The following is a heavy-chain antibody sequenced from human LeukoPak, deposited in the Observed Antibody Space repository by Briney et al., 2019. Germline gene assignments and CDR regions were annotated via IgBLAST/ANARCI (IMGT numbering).Heavy chain of an antibody. CDR2: ISSTGSTI. V-gene: IGHV3-11*04. CDR1: GFTFSDYY. Sequence: GGSLRLSCAASGFTFSDYYMNWIRQAPGKGLEWVSYISSTGSTIYYADSVKGRFTISRHNAKNSLYLQMNSLRAEDTAVYYCARGRQNSGSYSDAFDIWGQGTMVTISS. D-gene: IGHD1-26*01. J-gene: IGHJ3*02. CDR3: ARGRQNSGSYSDAFDI.